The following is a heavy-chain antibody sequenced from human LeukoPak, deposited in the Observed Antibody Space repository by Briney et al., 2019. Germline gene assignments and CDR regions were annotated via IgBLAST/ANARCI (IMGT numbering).Heavy chain of an antibody. V-gene: IGHV3-23*01. CDR2: ISGSGGST. D-gene: IGHD1-26*01. Sequence: GSLRLSCAASGFTFSSYAMSWVRQAPEKGLEWVSAISGSGGSTYYADSVKGRFTISRDNSKNTLYLQMNSLRAEDTAVYYCAKDSELTDAFDIWGQGTMVTVSS. CDR1: GFTFSSYA. J-gene: IGHJ3*02. CDR3: AKDSELTDAFDI.